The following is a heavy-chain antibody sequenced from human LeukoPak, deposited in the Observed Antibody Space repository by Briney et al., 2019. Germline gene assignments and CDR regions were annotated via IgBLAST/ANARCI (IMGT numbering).Heavy chain of an antibody. J-gene: IGHJ4*02. D-gene: IGHD3-10*01. V-gene: IGHV4-59*01. CDR1: GGSISSYY. Sequence: SETLSLTCTVSGGSISSYYWSWIRRPPGKGLGWIGYIYYSGSTNYNPSLKSRVTISVDTSKNQFSLKLSSVTAADTAVYYCARGSDLQWFGELFHCWGQGTLVTVSS. CDR2: IYYSGST. CDR3: ARGSDLQWFGELFHC.